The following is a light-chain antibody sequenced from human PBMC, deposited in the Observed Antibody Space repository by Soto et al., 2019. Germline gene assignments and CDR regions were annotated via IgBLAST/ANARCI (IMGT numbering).Light chain of an antibody. CDR3: QQYNNNGPWT. CDR2: NAS. CDR1: QSISGG. Sequence: DIQMTQSPSTLSASVGDRVTITCRASQSISGGLAWYQQKPGKAPKLLIYNASSLESGVPSRFSGSGSGTEVSLLISSLQPDDFATSYCQQYNNNGPWTFGQGTKVEIK. V-gene: IGKV1-5*03. J-gene: IGKJ1*01.